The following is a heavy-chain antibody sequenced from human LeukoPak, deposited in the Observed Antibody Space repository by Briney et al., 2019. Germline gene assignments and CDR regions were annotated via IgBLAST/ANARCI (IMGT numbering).Heavy chain of an antibody. CDR3: ARDPPGSL. J-gene: IGHJ4*02. CDR2: INWNGGST. V-gene: IGHV3-20*04. Sequence: GGSLILSCTASGFTFDGYGMSWFRQAPGKGLEWVSGINWNGGSTGYADSVKGRFTISRDSAKKSLYLQMNSLRAEDTALYYCARDPPGSLWGQGTLVTVSS. CDR1: GFTFDGYG.